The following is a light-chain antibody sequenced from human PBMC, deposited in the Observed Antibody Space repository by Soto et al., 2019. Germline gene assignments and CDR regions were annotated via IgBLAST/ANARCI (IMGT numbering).Light chain of an antibody. CDR3: QQRSSWIT. CDR2: GVS. V-gene: IGKV3D-20*02. J-gene: IGKJ5*01. Sequence: EIVLTQSPDTVSLSPGERATLSCRASQTVTSGYLAWYQQKPGQAPRLLIYGVSTGATGIPDRFSGSGSGTDFTLTISRLEPEDFAVYYCQQRSSWITFGQGTRLEIK. CDR1: QTVTSGY.